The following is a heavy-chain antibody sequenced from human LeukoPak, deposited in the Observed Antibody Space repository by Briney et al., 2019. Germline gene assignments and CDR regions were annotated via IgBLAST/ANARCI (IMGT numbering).Heavy chain of an antibody. J-gene: IGHJ4*02. Sequence: AGGSLRLSCAAPGFTFSDYYMSWIRQAPGKGLEWVSYISSSSSYTNYADSVKGRFTISRDNAKNSLYLQMNSLRAEDTAVYYCARVFEDSSGVDYWGQGTLVTVSS. V-gene: IGHV3-11*05. CDR2: ISSSSSYT. CDR3: ARVFEDSSGVDY. CDR1: GFTFSDYY. D-gene: IGHD3-22*01.